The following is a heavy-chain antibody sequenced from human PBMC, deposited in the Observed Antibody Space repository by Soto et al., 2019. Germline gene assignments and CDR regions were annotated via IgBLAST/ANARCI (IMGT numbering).Heavy chain of an antibody. J-gene: IGHJ4*02. V-gene: IGHV4-31*03. D-gene: IGHD2-2*01. CDR3: AGSEVVPAAMATSYFDY. CDR2: IYYSGST. Sequence: SETLSLTCTFSGGSISSGGYYWSWIRQHPGKGLEWIGYIYYSGSTYYNPSLKGRVTISVDTSKNQFSLKLSSVTAADTAVYYCAGSEVVPAAMATSYFDYWGQGTLVTFSS. CDR1: GGSISSGGYY.